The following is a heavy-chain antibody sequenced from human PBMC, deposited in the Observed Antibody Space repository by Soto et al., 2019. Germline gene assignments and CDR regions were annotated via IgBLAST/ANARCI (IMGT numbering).Heavy chain of an antibody. V-gene: IGHV5-10-1*01. CDR2: IDPSDSYT. Sequence: PGESLKISCKGSGYSFTSYWISWVRQMPGKGLEWMGRIDPSDSYTNYSPSFQGHVTISADKSISTAYLQWSSLKASDTAMYYCARFRFLEWLLLVRVQHYGMDVWGQGTTVTVSS. CDR3: ARFRFLEWLLLVRVQHYGMDV. D-gene: IGHD3-3*01. CDR1: GYSFTSYW. J-gene: IGHJ6*02.